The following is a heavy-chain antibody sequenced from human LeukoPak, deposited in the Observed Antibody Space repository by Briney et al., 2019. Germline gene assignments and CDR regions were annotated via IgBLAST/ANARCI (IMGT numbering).Heavy chain of an antibody. V-gene: IGHV4-34*01. D-gene: IGHD6-13*01. CDR2: INHSGSI. J-gene: IGHJ4*02. CDR1: GGSFSGYY. CDR3: ARRRHDSSSWYRY. Sequence: PSETLSLTCAVYGGSFSGYYWSWIRQPPGKGLEWIGEINHSGSINYNPSLKSRVTISVDTSKNQFSLKLSSVTAADTAVYYCARRRHDSSSWYRYWGQGTLVTVSS.